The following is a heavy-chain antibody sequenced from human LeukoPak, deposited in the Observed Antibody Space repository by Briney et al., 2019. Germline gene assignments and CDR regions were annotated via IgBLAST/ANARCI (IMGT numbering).Heavy chain of an antibody. D-gene: IGHD6-13*01. Sequence: GASVKVSCKASGYTFTSYGISWVRQAPGQGLEWMGWISAYNGNTNYAQKLQGRVTMTTDTSTSTAYMELRSLRSDDPAVYYCARDGIGSSSWRYFDYWGQGTLVTVSS. V-gene: IGHV1-18*01. J-gene: IGHJ4*02. CDR1: GYTFTSYG. CDR3: ARDGIGSSSWRYFDY. CDR2: ISAYNGNT.